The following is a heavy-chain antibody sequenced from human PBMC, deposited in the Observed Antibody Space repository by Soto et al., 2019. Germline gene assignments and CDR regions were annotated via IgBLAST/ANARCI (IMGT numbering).Heavy chain of an antibody. CDR1: GGSISSGDYY. J-gene: IGHJ4*02. CDR2: IYYSGST. Sequence: QVQLQESGPGLVKPSQTLSLTCTVSGGSISSGDYYWSWIRQPPGKGLEWIGYIYYSGSTYYNPSLKSXXTXSGXTSKTPFSLKLSSVTAADTAVYYCARDSSSGSYYYWGQGTLVTVSS. V-gene: IGHV4-30-4*01. CDR3: ARDSSSGSYYY. D-gene: IGHD3-10*01.